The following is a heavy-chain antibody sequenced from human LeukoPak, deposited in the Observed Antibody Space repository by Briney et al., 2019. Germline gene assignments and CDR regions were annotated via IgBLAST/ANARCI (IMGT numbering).Heavy chain of an antibody. CDR2: ISGSGGST. J-gene: IGHJ4*02. V-gene: IGHV3-23*01. D-gene: IGHD3-22*01. CDR1: GFTFSSYA. CDR3: AKDRTSYYDSSGYYYIVYYFDY. Sequence: PGGSLRLSCAASGFTFSSYAMSWVRQAPGKGLEWVSAISGSGGSTYYADSVKGRFTISRDNSKNTLYLQMNSLRAEDTAVYYCAKDRTSYYDSSGYYYIVYYFDYWGQGTLVTVS.